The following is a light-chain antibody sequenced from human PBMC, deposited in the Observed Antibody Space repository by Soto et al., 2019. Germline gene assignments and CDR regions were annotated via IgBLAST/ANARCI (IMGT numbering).Light chain of an antibody. CDR1: SSDVGGFNY. V-gene: IGLV2-14*03. CDR3: ASYTTSSTYV. Sequence: QSSPTQPASVSGSPGQSIALSCTGTSSDVGGFNYVSWYQQHPGKAPKFMIYDVSSRPSGVSDRFSGSKSGNTASLTISGLQAEDEADYYCASYTTSSTYVFGTGTKVTVL. CDR2: DVS. J-gene: IGLJ1*01.